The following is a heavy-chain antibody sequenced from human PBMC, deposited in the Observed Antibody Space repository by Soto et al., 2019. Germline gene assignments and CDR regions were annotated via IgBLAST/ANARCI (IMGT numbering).Heavy chain of an antibody. CDR1: GFTFSDHY. D-gene: IGHD5-12*01. CDR2: IKNKPKSYTT. J-gene: IGHJ4*02. V-gene: IGHV3-72*01. CDR3: ARYIVATKYLDY. Sequence: EVQLVESGGGLVQPGGSLRLSCAASGFTFSDHYMDWVRQAPGKGLEWIGRIKNKPKSYTTQYAASVKGRFTISRDDSINSLHLQMESLRADDTDVYYCARYIVATKYLDYWGQGTLVTVSS.